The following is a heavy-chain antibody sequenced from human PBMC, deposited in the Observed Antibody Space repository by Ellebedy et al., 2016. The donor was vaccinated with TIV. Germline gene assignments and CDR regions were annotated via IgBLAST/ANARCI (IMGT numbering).Heavy chain of an antibody. D-gene: IGHD5-18*01. CDR3: ARLPSDTAMVDY. CDR1: GFTFSSYA. Sequence: GESLKISXAASGFTFSSYAMHWVRQAPGKGLEWVAVISYDGSNKYYADSVKGRFTISRDNSKNTLYLQMNSLRAEDTAVYYCARLPSDTAMVDYWGQGTLVTVSS. CDR2: ISYDGSNK. J-gene: IGHJ4*02. V-gene: IGHV3-30-3*01.